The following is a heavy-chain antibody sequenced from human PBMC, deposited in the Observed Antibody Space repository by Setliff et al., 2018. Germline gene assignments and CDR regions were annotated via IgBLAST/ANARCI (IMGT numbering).Heavy chain of an antibody. Sequence: ASVKVSCKASGYNFISYGISWVRQAPGQGLEWMGWMSTYAQKFQGRVTMTTDTPTSTAYMELRSLTSDDTAVYYCARGPPDFVVVPAAAKFDYWGQGTPVTVSS. CDR1: GYNFISYG. D-gene: IGHD2-2*01. J-gene: IGHJ4*02. CDR2: MST. CDR3: ARGPPDFVVVPAAAKFDY. V-gene: IGHV1-18*01.